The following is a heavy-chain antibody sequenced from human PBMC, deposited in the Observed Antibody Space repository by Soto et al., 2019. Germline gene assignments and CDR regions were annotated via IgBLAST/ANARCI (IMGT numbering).Heavy chain of an antibody. D-gene: IGHD3-3*01. CDR2: IYYSGST. CDR1: GGSISSSSYY. CDR3: ASLSLERITIFGVVIETDY. V-gene: IGHV4-39*01. Sequence: SETLSLTCTVSGGSISSSSYYWGWIRQPPGKGLEWIGSIYYSGSTYYNPSLKSRVTISVDTSKNQFSLKLSSVTAADTAVYYCASLSLERITIFGVVIETDYWGQGTLVTVSS. J-gene: IGHJ4*02.